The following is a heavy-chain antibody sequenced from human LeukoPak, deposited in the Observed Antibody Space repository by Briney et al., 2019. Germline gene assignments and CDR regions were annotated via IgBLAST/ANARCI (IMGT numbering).Heavy chain of an antibody. V-gene: IGHV3-23*01. J-gene: IGHJ4*02. D-gene: IGHD5-24*01. CDR2: IGANGDT. CDR3: ARWNRMANREFFD. CDR1: GFNFINFP. Sequence: PGGSLRLSSAASGFNFINFPMTWFRQAPGKGLEWVSFIGANGDTNYAESVKDRFTISRDNSKKTLFLEIQSLRVEDTAVYYCARWNRMANREFFDWGQGTLVVVAS.